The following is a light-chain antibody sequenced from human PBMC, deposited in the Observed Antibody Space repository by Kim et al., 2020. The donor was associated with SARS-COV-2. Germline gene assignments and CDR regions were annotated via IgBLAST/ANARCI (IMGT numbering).Light chain of an antibody. V-gene: IGKV3-11*01. Sequence: LSPGNRATLSGRASQSVGNSLAWYQHKPGQAPRLLLYDVSNRATGIPARFTGSGSGTDFTLTITSLEPEDFAFYYCQQRRNWPAYTFGQGTKLEI. CDR3: QQRRNWPAYT. J-gene: IGKJ2*01. CDR1: QSVGNS. CDR2: DVS.